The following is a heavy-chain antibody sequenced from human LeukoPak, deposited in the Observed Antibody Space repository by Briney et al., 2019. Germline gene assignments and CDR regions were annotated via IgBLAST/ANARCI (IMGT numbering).Heavy chain of an antibody. CDR3: AREGSSLYY. D-gene: IGHD6-6*01. CDR1: GYTFTGYY. J-gene: IGHJ4*02. CDR2: MNPNSGNT. V-gene: IGHV1-8*02. Sequence: ASVKVSCKASGYTFTGYYMHWVRQATGQGLEWMGWMNPNSGNTGYAQKFQGRVTMTRNTSISTAYMELSSLRSEDTAVYYCAREGSSLYYWGQGTLVTVSS.